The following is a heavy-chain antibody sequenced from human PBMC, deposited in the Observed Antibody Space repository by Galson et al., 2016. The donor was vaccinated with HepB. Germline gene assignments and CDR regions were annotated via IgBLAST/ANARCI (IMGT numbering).Heavy chain of an antibody. CDR2: IKPDGSEK. V-gene: IGHV3-7*03. CDR3: ALYYYDSSCFVEYFQQ. CDR1: GFTFSSVW. J-gene: IGHJ1*01. D-gene: IGHD3-22*01. Sequence: SLRLSCATSGFTFSSVWMSWVRQAPGKGLEWVANIKPDGSEKYYVDSLKGRFTISRDNAKNSLYLQMNSLRAEDTAVYYCALYYYDSSCFVEYFQQWGQGTRVTVSS.